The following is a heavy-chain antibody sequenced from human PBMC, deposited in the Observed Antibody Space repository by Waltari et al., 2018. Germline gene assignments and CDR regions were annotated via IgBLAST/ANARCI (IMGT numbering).Heavy chain of an antibody. CDR1: GGSFSGYY. J-gene: IGHJ4*02. CDR3: ARSIAAARTVDY. Sequence: QVQLQQWGAGLLKPSETLSLTCAVYGGSFSGYYWSWIRQPPGKGLEWIGEINHSGSTNYNPSLKSRVTISVDTSKNQFSLKLSSVTAADTAVYYCARSIAAARTVDYWGQGTLVTVSS. D-gene: IGHD6-13*01. V-gene: IGHV4-34*01. CDR2: INHSGST.